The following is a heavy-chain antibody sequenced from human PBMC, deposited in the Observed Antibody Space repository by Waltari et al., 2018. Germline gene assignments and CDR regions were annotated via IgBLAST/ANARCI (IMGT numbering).Heavy chain of an antibody. CDR1: GGSFSGYY. CDR3: ARGSGWYRYYWRYFDY. V-gene: IGHV4-34*01. D-gene: IGHD6-19*01. Sequence: QVQLQQWGAGLLKPSETLSLTCAVYGGSFSGYYWSWIRQPPGKGLGWIGEINHSGSTNYNPSLKSRVTISVDTSKNQFSLKLSSVTAADTAVYYCARGSGWYRYYWRYFDYWGQGTLVTVSS. CDR2: INHSGST. J-gene: IGHJ4*02.